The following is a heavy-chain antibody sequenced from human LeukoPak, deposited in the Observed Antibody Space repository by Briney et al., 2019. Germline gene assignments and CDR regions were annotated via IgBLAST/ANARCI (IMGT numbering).Heavy chain of an antibody. Sequence: ASVKVSCKASGYTFTGYYMHWVRQAPGQGLEWMGWINPNSGGTNYAQKFQGRVTMTRDTSISTAYMELSRLRSDDTAVYYCAEMYSGYENTLDYWGQGTLVTVSS. CDR1: GYTFTGYY. D-gene: IGHD5-12*01. J-gene: IGHJ4*02. V-gene: IGHV1-2*02. CDR3: AEMYSGYENTLDY. CDR2: INPNSGGT.